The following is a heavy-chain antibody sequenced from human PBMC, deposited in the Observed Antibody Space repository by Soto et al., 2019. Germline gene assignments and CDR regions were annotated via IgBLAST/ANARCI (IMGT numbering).Heavy chain of an antibody. V-gene: IGHV3-30*19. CDR2: TSYDGSDK. Sequence: QVQLVESGGGVVQPGTSLRVSCVGSGFTFRSYVIHWVRQAPGKGLEWVALTSYDGSDKYYGDSVRGRFTISRDNSRNTVDQQRAGLRREDTALYYCARWGTTGGLDVWGQGTLVSVSS. CDR3: ARWGTTGGLDV. CDR1: GFTFRSYV. J-gene: IGHJ1*01. D-gene: IGHD3-16*01.